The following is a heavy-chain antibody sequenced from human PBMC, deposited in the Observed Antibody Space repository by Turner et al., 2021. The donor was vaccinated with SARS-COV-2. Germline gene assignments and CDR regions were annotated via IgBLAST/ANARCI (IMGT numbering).Heavy chain of an antibody. V-gene: IGHV4-39*01. Sequence: QLQLEESGPGLLKPSETLSLPCSVPGDSSISDDYYWGWIRQPPGKGLEWIGNIHSRGITFYNASLKSRVTVSIDTSKNQFSLRLDSVTAADTAVYYCARHVIVPEAGNWFDPWGQGILVSVSS. J-gene: IGHJ5*02. CDR2: IHSRGIT. CDR3: ARHVIVPEAGNWFDP. D-gene: IGHD1-26*01. CDR1: GDSSISDDYY.